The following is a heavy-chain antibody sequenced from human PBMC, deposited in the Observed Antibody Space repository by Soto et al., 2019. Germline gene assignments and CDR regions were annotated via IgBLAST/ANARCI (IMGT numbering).Heavy chain of an antibody. D-gene: IGHD1-1*01. CDR1: GGSISSSSYY. J-gene: IGHJ3*02. CDR2: IYYSGST. CDR3: ARVERGTATTVVDAFEI. V-gene: IGHV4-39*01. Sequence: SETLSLTCTVSGGSISSSSYYWGWIRQPPGKGLEWIGSIYYSGSTYYNPSLRSRVTISVDTSKNLFSLKLSSVTAADTAVYYCARVERGTATTVVDAFEIWGPGTMVTVSS.